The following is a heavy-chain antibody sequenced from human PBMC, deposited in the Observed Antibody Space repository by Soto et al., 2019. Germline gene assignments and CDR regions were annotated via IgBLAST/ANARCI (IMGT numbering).Heavy chain of an antibody. CDR1: GYTFTGYY. CDR3: ARGQDYYGSGSYYNGGIDY. CDR2: INPNSGGT. J-gene: IGHJ4*02. V-gene: IGHV1-2*04. D-gene: IGHD3-10*01. Sequence: QVQLVQSRAEVKKPGASVKVSCKASGYTFTGYYMHWVRQAPGQGLEWMGWINPNSGGTNYAQKFQGWVTMTRDTSISTAYMELSRLRSDDTAVYYCARGQDYYGSGSYYNGGIDYWGQGTLVTVSS.